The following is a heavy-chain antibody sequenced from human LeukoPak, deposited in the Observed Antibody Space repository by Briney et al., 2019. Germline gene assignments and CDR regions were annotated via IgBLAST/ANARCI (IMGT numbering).Heavy chain of an antibody. CDR2: MNPNSGNT. CDR3: ARARTYCSSTSCELYYMDV. J-gene: IGHJ6*03. CDR1: GYTFTSYD. D-gene: IGHD2-2*01. V-gene: IGHV1-8*01. Sequence: ASVKVSCKASGYTFTSYDINWVRQATGQGLEWMGWMNPNSGNTGYAQKFQGRVTMTRNTSISTAYMELSSLRSEDTAVYYCARARTYCSSTSCELYYMDVWGKGTMVTVSS.